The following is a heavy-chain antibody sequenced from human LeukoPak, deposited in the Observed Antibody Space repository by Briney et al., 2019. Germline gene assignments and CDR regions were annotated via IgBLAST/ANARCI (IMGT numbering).Heavy chain of an antibody. J-gene: IGHJ5*02. D-gene: IGHD2-21*02. Sequence: GASVKVSCKAFGYTFTNYYMHWVRQAPGQGLEWMGLINPSGHWTSYAQKFQGRVTLTRDVSTSTDYLELSGLRSEDTAVYYCARDNSVRDTAWWFDPWGQGTLVTVSS. V-gene: IGHV1-46*01. CDR3: ARDNSVRDTAWWFDP. CDR1: GYTFTNYY. CDR2: INPSGHWT.